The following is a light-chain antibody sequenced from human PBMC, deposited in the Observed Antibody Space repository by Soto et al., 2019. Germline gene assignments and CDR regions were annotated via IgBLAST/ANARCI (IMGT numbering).Light chain of an antibody. CDR3: QQCDNWPQWS. J-gene: IGKJ1*01. V-gene: IGKV3D-15*01. CDR2: GAS. CDR1: QSVSRN. Sequence: EIVMTQSPATLSLSPGERATLSFRASQSVSRNLAWYQQKPGQAPRLLIYGASSRATGIPDRFSGSGSGTDFTLTISSLEPEDFAVYYCQQCDNWPQWSFGQGTKVDIK.